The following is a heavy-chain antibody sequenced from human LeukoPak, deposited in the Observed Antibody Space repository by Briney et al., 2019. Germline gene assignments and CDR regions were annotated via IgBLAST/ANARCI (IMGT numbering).Heavy chain of an antibody. CDR1: GFTFSRYS. J-gene: IGHJ4*02. CDR2: ISISSNCI. Sequence: GGSLRLSCAASGFTFSRYSMNWVRQAPGKGLEWVSSISISSNCIYYTDSVKGRCTISRDNGKNSLYLQMNSLRAEDTAVYYCAALLRDYWGQGTLVTVSS. CDR3: AALLRDY. V-gene: IGHV3-21*01.